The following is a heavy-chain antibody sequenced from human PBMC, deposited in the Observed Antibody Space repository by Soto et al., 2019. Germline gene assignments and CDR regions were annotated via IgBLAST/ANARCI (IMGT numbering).Heavy chain of an antibody. V-gene: IGHV4-59*01. J-gene: IGHJ3*02. CDR3: ARADWLIAFDI. CDR1: GGSISSYY. CDR2: IYYSGST. Sequence: SETLSLTCTLCGGSISSYYLSSVRQPPGKGLEWIGYIYYSGSTNYNPSLKSRVTISVDTSKNQFSLKLSSVTAADTAVYYCARADWLIAFDIWGQGTMVTVSS. D-gene: IGHD3-9*01.